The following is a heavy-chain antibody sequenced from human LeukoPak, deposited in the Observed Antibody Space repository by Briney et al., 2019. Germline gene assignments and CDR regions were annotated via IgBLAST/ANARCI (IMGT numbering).Heavy chain of an antibody. Sequence: SQTLSLTCTVSGGSISSGGYYWSWIRQHPGKGLEWIGYIYYSGSTYYNPSLKSRVTMSVDTSKNQFSLKLSSVTAADTAVYYCARDSSGYYDYWGQGTLVTVSS. J-gene: IGHJ4*02. CDR1: GGSISSGGYY. CDR3: ARDSSGYYDY. CDR2: IYYSGST. D-gene: IGHD3-22*01. V-gene: IGHV4-31*03.